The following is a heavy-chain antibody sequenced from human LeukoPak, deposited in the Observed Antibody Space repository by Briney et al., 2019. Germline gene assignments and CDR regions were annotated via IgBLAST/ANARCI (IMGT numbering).Heavy chain of an antibody. Sequence: PSETLSLTCTVSGGSISSRSFYWGWLRQPPGKGLKRIGSIYYSGSTYYNPSLKSRVTISVDTSKNQFSLKLSSVTAADTAVYYCARFYDILTVFDYWGQGTLVTVSS. D-gene: IGHD3-9*01. V-gene: IGHV4-39*01. CDR2: IYYSGST. J-gene: IGHJ4*02. CDR3: ARFYDILTVFDY. CDR1: GGSISSRSFY.